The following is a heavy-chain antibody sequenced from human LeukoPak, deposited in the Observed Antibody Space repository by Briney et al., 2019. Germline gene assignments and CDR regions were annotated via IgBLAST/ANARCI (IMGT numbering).Heavy chain of an antibody. CDR1: GFTFSTYT. Sequence: GGSLRLSCVASGFTFSTYTMNWVRQAPGKGLEWVSSISSSSFFISYADSVKGRFTISRDNAKNSLYLQMKSLRAEDTAVYYCARGGWNKFDYWGQGTLVTVSS. V-gene: IGHV3-21*04. CDR2: ISSSSFFI. CDR3: ARGGWNKFDY. J-gene: IGHJ4*02. D-gene: IGHD3-22*01.